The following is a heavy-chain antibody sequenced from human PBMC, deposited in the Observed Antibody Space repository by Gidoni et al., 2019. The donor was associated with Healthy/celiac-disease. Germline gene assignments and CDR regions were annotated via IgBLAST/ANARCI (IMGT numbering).Heavy chain of an antibody. CDR2: ISSSSSYI. V-gene: IGHV3-21*01. J-gene: IGHJ6*02. D-gene: IGHD5-18*01. CDR3: ARDTATVVSTYYYYYGMDV. Sequence: EVQLVESGRGLVKPGGSLRLSCAASGFTFSSYSMTWVRQAPGKGLEWVSSISSSSSYIYYADSVKVRFTISRDNAKNSLYLQMNSLRAEDTAVYYCARDTATVVSTYYYYYGMDVWGQGTTVTVSS. CDR1: GFTFSSYS.